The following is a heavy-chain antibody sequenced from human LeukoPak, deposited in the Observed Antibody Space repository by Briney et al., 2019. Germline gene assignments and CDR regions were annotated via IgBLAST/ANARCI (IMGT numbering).Heavy chain of an antibody. CDR3: ARVYTYYYYYMDV. D-gene: IGHD2-2*02. Sequence: PSETLSLTCAVYGGSFSGYYWSWIRQPPGKGLEWIGETNHSGSTNYNPSLKSRVTISVDTSKNQFSLKLSSVTAADTAVYYCARVYTYYYYYMDVWGKGTTVTVSS. V-gene: IGHV4-34*01. CDR1: GGSFSGYY. CDR2: TNHSGST. J-gene: IGHJ6*03.